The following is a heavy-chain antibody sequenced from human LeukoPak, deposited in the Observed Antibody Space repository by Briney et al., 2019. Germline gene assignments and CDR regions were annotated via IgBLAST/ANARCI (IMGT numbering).Heavy chain of an antibody. CDR1: GFTFSSYA. J-gene: IGHJ4*02. V-gene: IGHV3-23*01. Sequence: PGGSLRLSCAASGFTFSSYAMSWVRQAPGKGLEWVSSISVSGPSTYYADSVKGRFTISRDNSKNTLYLQMNSLRAEDTAVYYCAKPEVLLGYCSGGSCYSTNYWGQGTLVTVSS. D-gene: IGHD2-15*01. CDR2: ISVSGPST. CDR3: AKPEVLLGYCSGGSCYSTNY.